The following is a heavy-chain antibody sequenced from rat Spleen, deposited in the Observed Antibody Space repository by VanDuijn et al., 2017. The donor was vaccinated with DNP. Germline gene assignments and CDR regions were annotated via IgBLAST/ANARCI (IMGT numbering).Heavy chain of an antibody. CDR1: GFTFSTYG. J-gene: IGHJ2*01. CDR3: AGRPPPPRGPFDY. Sequence: EVQLVESGGGLVQPGRSLKLSCTASGFTFSTYGIHWIRQGPTKGLEWVATISYDGSDTYYRDSMKGRFTISRDNAKSTLYLQMDSLRSEDTATYYCAGRPPPPRGPFDYWGQGVTVTVSS. CDR2: ISYDGSDT. V-gene: IGHV5-29*01. D-gene: IGHD1-4*01.